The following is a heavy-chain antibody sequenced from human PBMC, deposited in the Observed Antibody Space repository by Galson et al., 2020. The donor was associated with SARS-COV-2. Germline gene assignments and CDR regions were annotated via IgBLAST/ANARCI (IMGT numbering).Heavy chain of an antibody. Sequence: GESLKISCAASGFTFSSYGMHWVRQAPGKGLEWVAVISYDGSNKYYADSVKGRFTISRDNSKNTLYLQMNSLRAEDTAVYYCAKSLLLLIDYWGQGTLVTVSS. CDR3: AKSLLLLIDY. CDR1: GFTFSSYG. CDR2: ISYDGSNK. V-gene: IGHV3-30*18. J-gene: IGHJ4*02. D-gene: IGHD3-22*01.